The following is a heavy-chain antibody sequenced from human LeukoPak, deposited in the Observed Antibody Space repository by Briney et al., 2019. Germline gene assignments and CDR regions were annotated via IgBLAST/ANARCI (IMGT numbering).Heavy chain of an antibody. CDR2: ISSNSITI. CDR1: QFSFMSYS. CDR3: ARDPPYCGGDCYSDY. D-gene: IGHD2-21*02. Sequence: GGSLRLSCEASQFSFMSYSMTWVRQAPGKGLEWVAYISSNSITIKYADSVKGRFTISRDNAKRSLFLQMNSLRDDDTAVYYCARDPPYCGGDCYSDYWGQGTLVTVSS. V-gene: IGHV3-48*02. J-gene: IGHJ4*02.